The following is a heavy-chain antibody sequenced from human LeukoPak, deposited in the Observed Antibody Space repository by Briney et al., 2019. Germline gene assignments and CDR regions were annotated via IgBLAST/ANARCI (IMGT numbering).Heavy chain of an antibody. CDR3: ARSRGKGGEAFDI. D-gene: IGHD3-10*01. CDR2: IIPIFGTA. Sequence: SVKVSCKASGGTFSSYAISWVRQAPGQGLEWMGGIIPIFGTADYAQKFQGRVTITTDESTSTAYMELSSLRSEDTAVFYCARSRGKGGEAFDIWGQGTMVTVSS. J-gene: IGHJ3*02. V-gene: IGHV1-69*05. CDR1: GGTFSSYA.